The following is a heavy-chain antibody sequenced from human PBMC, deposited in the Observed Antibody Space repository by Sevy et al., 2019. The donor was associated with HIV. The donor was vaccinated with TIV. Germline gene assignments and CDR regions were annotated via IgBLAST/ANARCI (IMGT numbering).Heavy chain of an antibody. Sequence: GGSLRLSCAASGFTFSNFAMSWVRQAPGKGLEWVSSISISGSKTYYADSVKGRFTISRDNSKNTLYLQMNSLRADDTAVYYCAKEWTQLSDWYGELDYWGQGSLVTVSS. V-gene: IGHV3-23*01. CDR2: ISISGSKT. D-gene: IGHD6-19*01. J-gene: IGHJ4*02. CDR3: AKEWTQLSDWYGELDY. CDR1: GFTFSNFA.